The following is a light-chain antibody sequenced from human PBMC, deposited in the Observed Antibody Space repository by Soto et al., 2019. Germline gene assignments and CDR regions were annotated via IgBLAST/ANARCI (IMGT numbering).Light chain of an antibody. CDR2: GAS. CDR1: QSVSNN. V-gene: IGKV3-15*01. Sequence: EIVMTQSPATLSVSPGERATLSCRASQSVSNNLAWYQQKPGQAPRLLIYGASTMATGIPARFSGSGSGTEFTLTISSLQSEEFAVYYCQQYNNWPPRYTFGQGTKLEIK. J-gene: IGKJ2*01. CDR3: QQYNNWPPRYT.